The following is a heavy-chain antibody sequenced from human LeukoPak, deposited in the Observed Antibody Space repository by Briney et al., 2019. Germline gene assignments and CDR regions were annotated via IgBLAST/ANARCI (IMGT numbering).Heavy chain of an antibody. Sequence: SETLSLTCTVSGYSISDGCYWGWIRQPPGRGLERIGSIYHSGSTYYNPSLTSRVTMSVDTSKNQFSLKLSSVTAADTAVYYCARVGMTSIADAFHIWGQGTMVSVSS. CDR1: GYSISDGCY. CDR3: ARVGMTSIADAFHI. CDR2: IYHSGST. D-gene: IGHD2-21*02. J-gene: IGHJ3*02. V-gene: IGHV4-38-2*02.